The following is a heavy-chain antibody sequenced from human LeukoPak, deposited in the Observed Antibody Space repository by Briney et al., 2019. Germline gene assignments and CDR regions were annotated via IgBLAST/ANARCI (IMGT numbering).Heavy chain of an antibody. J-gene: IGHJ4*02. V-gene: IGHV3-23*01. CDR3: AKSQRNDQQVVQRIDY. D-gene: IGHD2-2*01. CDR1: RFTFSTYA. Sequence: GGSLRLSCTASRFTFSTYAMSWVRQAPGKGLEWVSSISGSGDTTYYTGSVKGRFTISRDNSKNALYLQMSSLRAEDTAVYYGAKSQRNDQQVVQRIDYWGQGTLVTVSS. CDR2: ISGSGDTT.